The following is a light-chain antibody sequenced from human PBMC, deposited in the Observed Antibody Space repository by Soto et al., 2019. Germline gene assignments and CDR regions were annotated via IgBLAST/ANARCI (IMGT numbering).Light chain of an antibody. Sequence: DIQMTQSPSSLSASVGDRVTITCRASQGISNFLNWYQQKPGKAPKLLIYAASNLQSGVPSRFSGSRSGTDFTLTISSLQPEDFATYYCQHTYSTPPYTFGQGTNLEIK. CDR3: QHTYSTPPYT. CDR2: AAS. CDR1: QGISNF. J-gene: IGKJ2*01. V-gene: IGKV1-39*01.